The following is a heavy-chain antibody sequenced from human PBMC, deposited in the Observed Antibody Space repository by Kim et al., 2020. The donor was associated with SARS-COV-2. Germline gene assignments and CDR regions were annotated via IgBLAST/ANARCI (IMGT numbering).Heavy chain of an antibody. CDR1: GGSFSGYY. D-gene: IGHD3-10*01. V-gene: IGHV4-34*01. Sequence: SETLSLTCAVYGGSFSGYYWSWIRQPPGKGLEWIGEINHSGSTNYNPSLKSRVTISVDTSKNQFSLKLSSVTAADTAVYYCARSSMVRGVIYLQVNNKGNNWFDPWGQGTLVTVSS. CDR2: INHSGST. J-gene: IGHJ5*02. CDR3: ARSSMVRGVIYLQVNNKGNNWFDP.